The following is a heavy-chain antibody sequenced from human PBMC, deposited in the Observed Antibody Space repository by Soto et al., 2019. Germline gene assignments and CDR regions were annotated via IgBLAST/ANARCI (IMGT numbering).Heavy chain of an antibody. Sequence: VQLLESGGGLVQPGGSLRLSCAVSGFTFSGFAMSWVRQAPGKGLDWIGRISTSGTTNYNPSLKSRVTMSVDTSKNHFSLNLSSVTAADTAVYYCAREAGPDRWFDPWGQGTLVTVSS. D-gene: IGHD6-19*01. CDR2: ISTSGTT. J-gene: IGHJ5*02. CDR3: AREAGPDRWFDP. CDR1: GFTFSGFA. V-gene: IGHV4-4*07.